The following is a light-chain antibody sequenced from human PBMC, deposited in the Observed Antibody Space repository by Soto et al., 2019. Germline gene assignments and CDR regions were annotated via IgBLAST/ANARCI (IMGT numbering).Light chain of an antibody. V-gene: IGLV2-8*01. Sequence: QSALTQPPSASGSPVQSVAIYCTGTSSDVGCYNYVSWYQQHQGKAPKLMIYEVNNQPSGVHDRFSGSKSGNTASLTVSGLQAEDEADYYCSSYAGSSNVFGTGTKVTVL. J-gene: IGLJ1*01. CDR3: SSYAGSSNV. CDR1: SSDVGCYNY. CDR2: EVN.